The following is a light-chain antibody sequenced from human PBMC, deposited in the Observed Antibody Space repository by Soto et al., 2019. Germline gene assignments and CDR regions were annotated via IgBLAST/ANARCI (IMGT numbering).Light chain of an antibody. CDR3: QQYGRSPPS. CDR2: GAI. J-gene: IGKJ2*01. Sequence: EIVLTQSPGTLALSPGERVTLSCRASESVSSGYVGWYQQKPGQAPRLVIFGAIGRATGIPDRFRGSGSGTDFPLTISSLEPEDFSVYYCQQYGRSPPSFGHGTKLEIK. V-gene: IGKV3-20*01. CDR1: ESVSSGY.